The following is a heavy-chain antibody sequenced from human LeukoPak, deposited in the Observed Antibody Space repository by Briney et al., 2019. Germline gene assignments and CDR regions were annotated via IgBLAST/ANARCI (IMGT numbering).Heavy chain of an antibody. Sequence: ASVKVSCKASGGTFSSYAISWVRQAPGQGLEWMGRIIPILGIANYAQKFQGRVTITADKSTSTAYMELSSLRSEDTAVYYCAGQVEIATTTFDYWGQGTLVTVSS. J-gene: IGHJ4*02. CDR1: GGTFSSYA. D-gene: IGHD5-24*01. CDR3: AGQVEIATTTFDY. CDR2: IIPILGIA. V-gene: IGHV1-69*04.